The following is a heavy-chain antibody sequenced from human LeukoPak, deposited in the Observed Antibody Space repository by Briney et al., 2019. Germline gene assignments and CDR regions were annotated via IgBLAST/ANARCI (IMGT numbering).Heavy chain of an antibody. Sequence: SETLSLTCTVSGGSISSDSWSWIRQSAGKELEWIGHIFTSGSISYNPSLRSRVTMSVDTSKNQFSLQLSSVTAADTAVYYCASTLGYGWFDPWGQGTLVTVSS. CDR1: GGSISSDS. V-gene: IGHV4-4*07. J-gene: IGHJ5*02. CDR3: ASTLGYGWFDP. CDR2: IFTSGSI. D-gene: IGHD1-1*01.